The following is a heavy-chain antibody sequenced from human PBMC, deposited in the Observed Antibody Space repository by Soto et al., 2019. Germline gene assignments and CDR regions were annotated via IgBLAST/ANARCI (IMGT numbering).Heavy chain of an antibody. CDR1: GGTFSSYA. Sequence: GASVKVSCKASGGTFSSYAISWVRPAPGQGLEWMGGIIPIFGTANYAQKFQGRVTITADESTSTAYMELSSLRSEDTAVYYCARLLTTVTIARTDWGQGTLVTVSS. V-gene: IGHV1-69*13. J-gene: IGHJ4*02. D-gene: IGHD4-17*01. CDR3: ARLLTTVTIARTD. CDR2: IIPIFGTA.